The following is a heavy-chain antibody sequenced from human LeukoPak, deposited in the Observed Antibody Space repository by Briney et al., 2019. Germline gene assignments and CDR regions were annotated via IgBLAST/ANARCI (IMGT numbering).Heavy chain of an antibody. J-gene: IGHJ4*02. CDR1: GFTFSSYG. CDR3: AKDDSRGMATIVSYFDF. D-gene: IGHD5-24*01. CDR2: ISYDGSNK. Sequence: GGSLRLSCAASGFTFSSYGMHWVRQAPGKGLEWVAVISYDGSNKYYADSVKGRFTISRDNAKNTLYLQMNSLRAEDTAVYYCAKDDSRGMATIVSYFDFWGQGTLVTVSP. V-gene: IGHV3-30*18.